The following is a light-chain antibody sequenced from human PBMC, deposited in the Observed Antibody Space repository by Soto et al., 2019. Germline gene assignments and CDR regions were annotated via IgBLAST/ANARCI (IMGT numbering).Light chain of an antibody. CDR1: QSVSSN. Sequence: EIVMTQSPATLSVSPGERATLSFRASQSVSSNLAWYQQKPGQAPRLLIYDASTRATGIPARISGSGSGTEFTLTISSLQSEDFAVYFCHQYNNWPRTFGQGTRLEIK. V-gene: IGKV3-15*01. CDR2: DAS. CDR3: HQYNNWPRT. J-gene: IGKJ5*01.